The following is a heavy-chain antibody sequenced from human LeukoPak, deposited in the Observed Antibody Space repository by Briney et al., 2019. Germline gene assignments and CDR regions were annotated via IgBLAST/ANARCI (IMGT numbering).Heavy chain of an antibody. Sequence: GGSLRLSCEDSGFTFSSYWISWVRQAPGNGLEWVANIKQDGSEKYYVDSVKGRFTISRNNAKNSLYLQMNSLRAEDTAVYYCARPWGRSDAFDIWGQGTMVTVSS. CDR3: ARPWGRSDAFDI. V-gene: IGHV3-7*01. D-gene: IGHD7-27*01. J-gene: IGHJ3*02. CDR2: IKQDGSEK. CDR1: GFTFSSYW.